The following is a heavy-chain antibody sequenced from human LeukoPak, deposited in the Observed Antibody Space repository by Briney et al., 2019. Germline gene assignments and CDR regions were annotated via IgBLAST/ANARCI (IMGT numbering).Heavy chain of an antibody. Sequence: SETLSLTCTVSGSXISSYYWSWIRQPPGKGLERIGYIYYSRTTEYNPSLKSRVTISSDTSKNQFSLKLNSVTAADTAVYYCVRRQWELQYFDLWGRGTLVAVSS. V-gene: IGHV4-59*01. D-gene: IGHD1-26*01. CDR3: VRRQWELQYFDL. J-gene: IGHJ2*01. CDR1: GSXISSYY. CDR2: IYYSRTT.